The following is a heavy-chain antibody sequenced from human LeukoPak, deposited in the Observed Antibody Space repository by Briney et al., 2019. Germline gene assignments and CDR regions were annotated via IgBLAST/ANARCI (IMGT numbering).Heavy chain of an antibody. Sequence: PGGSLRLSCTASGFTLSNFAMHWVRQSPGKGLQYVSAISTNGSRTFYADSVKGRFIISRDNSKNTLYLQMGSLRGEDTAVYYCARDSFYTGYDRGFGYWGQGTLVTVSS. D-gene: IGHD5-12*01. CDR1: GFTLSNFA. CDR2: ISTNGSRT. CDR3: ARDSFYTGYDRGFGY. V-gene: IGHV3-64*02. J-gene: IGHJ4*02.